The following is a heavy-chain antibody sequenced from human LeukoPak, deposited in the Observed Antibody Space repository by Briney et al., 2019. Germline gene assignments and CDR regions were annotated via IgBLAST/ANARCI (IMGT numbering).Heavy chain of an antibody. Sequence: ASVKVSCKGSGYTFTSYGISWVRQAPGQGLEWMGWISVYHGNTKQAQKLQGRVTMTTDTSTSTAYMELRSLRSDDTAVYYCARIPYRYSGYDYYYYGMDVWGQGTTVTVSS. D-gene: IGHD5-12*01. V-gene: IGHV1-18*01. CDR1: GYTFTSYG. CDR2: ISVYHGNT. CDR3: ARIPYRYSGYDYYYYGMDV. J-gene: IGHJ6*02.